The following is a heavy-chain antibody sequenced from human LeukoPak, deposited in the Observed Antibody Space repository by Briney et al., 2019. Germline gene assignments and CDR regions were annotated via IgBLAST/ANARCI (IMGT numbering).Heavy chain of an antibody. Sequence: PGGSLRLSCAASGFTVSSNYMSWVRQAPGKGLEWVSAISGSGGSTYYADSVKGRFTISRDNSKNTLYLQMNSLRAEDTAVYYCAKEGGIVGAPIDYWGQGTLVTVSS. V-gene: IGHV3-23*01. CDR3: AKEGGIVGAPIDY. D-gene: IGHD1-26*01. CDR2: ISGSGGST. J-gene: IGHJ4*02. CDR1: GFTVSSNY.